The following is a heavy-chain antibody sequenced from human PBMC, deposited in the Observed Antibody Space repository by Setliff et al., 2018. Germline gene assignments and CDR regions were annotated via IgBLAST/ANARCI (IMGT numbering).Heavy chain of an antibody. CDR1: GGSISSSSYY. CDR2: IYYSGST. D-gene: IGHD2-15*01. CDR3: ASERESASRQTYFDS. Sequence: KTSETLSLTCTVSGGSISSSSYYWGWIRQPPGKGLEWIGSIYYSGSTYYNPSLKSRVTISVDTSKNQFSLILSSVTAADTAVYYCASERESASRQTYFDSWGQGTLVTVSS. V-gene: IGHV4-39*07. J-gene: IGHJ4*02.